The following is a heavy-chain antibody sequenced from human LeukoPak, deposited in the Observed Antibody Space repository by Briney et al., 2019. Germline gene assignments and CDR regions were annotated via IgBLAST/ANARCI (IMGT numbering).Heavy chain of an antibody. CDR3: ARDFRAGGVTSKAFDI. J-gene: IGHJ3*02. Sequence: GGSLRLSCSASGFTFSNYAIHWVCQAPGKGLEWVAVISYDGSNKYYADSVKGRFTISRDNSKNTLYLQMNSLRAEDTAVYYCARDFRAGGVTSKAFDIWGQGTMVTVSS. CDR2: ISYDGSNK. CDR1: GFTFSNYA. V-gene: IGHV3-30*04. D-gene: IGHD3-16*01.